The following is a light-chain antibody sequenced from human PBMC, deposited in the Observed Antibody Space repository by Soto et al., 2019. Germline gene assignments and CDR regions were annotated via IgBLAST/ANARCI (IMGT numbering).Light chain of an antibody. J-gene: IGLJ2*01. CDR1: SGSVSTSYY. V-gene: IGLV8-61*01. Sequence: QTVVTQEPWFSVSPGETVTLTCGLNSGSVSTSYYPGWYQQTPGQAPRTLIYATNKRSSGVPDRFSGSILGNKAALTITGAQADDESDYYCVLYMVTDIVVFGGGTKLTVL. CDR2: ATN. CDR3: VLYMVTDIVV.